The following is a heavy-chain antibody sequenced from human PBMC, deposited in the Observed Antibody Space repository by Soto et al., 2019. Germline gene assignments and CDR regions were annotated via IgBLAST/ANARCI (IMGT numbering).Heavy chain of an antibody. J-gene: IGHJ4*02. V-gene: IGHV5-10-1*03. D-gene: IGHD5-12*01. Sequence: EVQLVPSGGEVKKPGTSLRISCEGSGYDFTNYWINWVRQMPGKGLEWMGRIDPSDSYTNYSPSFQGHVTFFVDKSISTTYVQWSSLKASDTAVYYCGRQGGGGYHIDYWGQGTLVTVSS. CDR2: IDPSDSYT. CDR3: GRQGGGGYHIDY. CDR1: GYDFTNYW.